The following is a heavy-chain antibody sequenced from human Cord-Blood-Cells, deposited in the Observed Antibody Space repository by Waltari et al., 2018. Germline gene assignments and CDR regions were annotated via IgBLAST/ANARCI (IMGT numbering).Heavy chain of an antibody. CDR3: ARRAFYYYDSSGYYY. J-gene: IGHJ4*02. Sequence: QVQLQQWGAGLLKPSETLSLTCAVYGGSFSGYYWSWIRQPPGKGLAWIGEINHSGSTNYNPSLKGRVTISVDTSKNQFSLKLSSVTAADTAVYYCARRAFYYYDSSGYYYWGQGTLVTVSS. D-gene: IGHD3-22*01. CDR2: INHSGST. CDR1: GGSFSGYY. V-gene: IGHV4-34*01.